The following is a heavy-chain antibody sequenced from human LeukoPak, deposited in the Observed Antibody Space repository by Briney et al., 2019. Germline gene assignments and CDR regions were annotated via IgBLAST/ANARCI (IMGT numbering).Heavy chain of an antibody. CDR1: GFTFSSYA. D-gene: IGHD3-22*01. V-gene: IGHV3-23*01. CDR3: ANLDYYDTELDY. CDR2: ISGGGST. J-gene: IGHJ4*02. Sequence: PGGSLRLSCAASGFTFSSYAMSWVRQAPGKGLEWVSAISGGGSTYYADSVKGRFTISRDNSKNTLYLQMNSLRAEDTAVYYCANLDYYDTELDYWGQGTLITVSS.